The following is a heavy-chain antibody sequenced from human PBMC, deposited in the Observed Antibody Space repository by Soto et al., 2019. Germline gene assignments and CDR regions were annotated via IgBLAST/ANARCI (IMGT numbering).Heavy chain of an antibody. CDR2: ISGSGGST. Sequence: GGSLRLSCAASGFTFSSYAMSWVRQAPGKGLEWVSAISGSGGSTYYADSVKGRFTISRDNSKNTLYLQMNSLRAEDTAVYYCAKDSRIKEEFYSYGANYYFDYWGQGTLVTVSS. V-gene: IGHV3-23*01. CDR3: AKDSRIKEEFYSYGANYYFDY. J-gene: IGHJ4*02. D-gene: IGHD5-18*01. CDR1: GFTFSSYA.